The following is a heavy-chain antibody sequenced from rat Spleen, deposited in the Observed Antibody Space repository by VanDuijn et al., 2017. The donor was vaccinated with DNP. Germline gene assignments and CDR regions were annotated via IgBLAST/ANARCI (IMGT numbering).Heavy chain of an antibody. J-gene: IGHJ2*01. CDR3: TSNPHIRTAAPFDY. Sequence: EVQLVESGGGLVQPGRSLKLSCAASGFTFSNYDMAWVRQAPTKGLEWVASISPSGGSTYYRDSVKGRFTVSRDNAKSTLYLQMDSLRSEDMATYYCTSNPHIRTAAPFDYWGQGVMVTVSS. CDR2: ISPSGGST. V-gene: IGHV5-27*01. D-gene: IGHD3-8*01. CDR1: GFTFSNYD.